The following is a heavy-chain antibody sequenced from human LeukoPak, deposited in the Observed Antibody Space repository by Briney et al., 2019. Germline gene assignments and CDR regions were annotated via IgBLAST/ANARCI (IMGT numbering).Heavy chain of an antibody. D-gene: IGHD3-10*01. CDR1: GDXISSRTYY. V-gene: IGHV4-39*01. CDR3: ARLYAGTRPPDY. Sequence: SETLSLTCTVSGDXISSRTYYWGWIRQPPGKGLEWIGSIFYSGSTYYNPSLKSRVTISVDTSKSQFSLKLSSVTAADTAVYYCARLYAGTRPPDYWGQGTLVTVSS. J-gene: IGHJ4*02. CDR2: IFYSGST.